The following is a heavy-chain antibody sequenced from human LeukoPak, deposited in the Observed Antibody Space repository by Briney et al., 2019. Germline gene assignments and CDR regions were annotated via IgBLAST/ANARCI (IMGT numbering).Heavy chain of an antibody. V-gene: IGHV3-23*01. Sequence: GGSLRLSCAASGFTFSSYAMSWVRQAPGKGLEWVSGISAGGGTTYYADSVKGRFTISRDKSQSMLYMEMNSLRAEDTAIYYCAKDCDGGSHTRPKGFDYWGLGILVTVSS. CDR2: ISAGGGTT. D-gene: IGHD3-10*01. CDR3: AKDCDGGSHTRPKGFDY. CDR1: GFTFSSYA. J-gene: IGHJ4*02.